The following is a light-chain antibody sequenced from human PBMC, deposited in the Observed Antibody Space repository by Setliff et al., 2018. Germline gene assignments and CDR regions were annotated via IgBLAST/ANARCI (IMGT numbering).Light chain of an antibody. V-gene: IGLV2-11*01. J-gene: IGLJ1*01. CDR3: CSYGGTLYV. CDR1: SSDVGGYNS. Sequence: QSALTQPRSVSGSPGQSVTISCTGTSSDVGGYNSVSWYQQHPDKPPKLIIYDVSTRPSGVPDRFSGSKSGNTASLTISGLQAEDEADYYCCSYGGTLYVFGTGTKAT. CDR2: DVS.